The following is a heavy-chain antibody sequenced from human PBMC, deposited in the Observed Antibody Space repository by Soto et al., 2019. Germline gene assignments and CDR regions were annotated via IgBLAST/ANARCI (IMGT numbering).Heavy chain of an antibody. V-gene: IGHV1-18*01. CDR2: ISAYNGNT. J-gene: IGHJ4*02. CDR3: ARDGVYYDILTGYYPPFFGY. CDR1: GYTFTSYG. Sequence: GASVKVSCKASGYTFTSYGISWVRQAPGQGLEWMGWISAYNGNTNYAQKLQGRVTMTTDTSTSTAYMELRSLRSDDTAVYYCARDGVYYDILTGYYPPFFGYWGQGTLVTVSS. D-gene: IGHD3-9*01.